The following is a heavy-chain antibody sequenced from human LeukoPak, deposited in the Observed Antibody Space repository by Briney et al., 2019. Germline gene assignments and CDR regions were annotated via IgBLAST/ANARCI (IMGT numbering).Heavy chain of an antibody. CDR2: IYYSGST. J-gene: IGHJ4*02. CDR1: GGSISSGGYY. Sequence: PSETLSLTCTVSGGSISSGGYYWSWIRQHPGKGLEWIGYIYYSGSTYYNPSLKSRVTISVDTSKNQFSLKLSSVTAADTAVYYCARCGKDGDYLQNRGQGTLVTVSS. CDR3: ARCGKDGDYLQN. V-gene: IGHV4-31*03. D-gene: IGHD4-17*01.